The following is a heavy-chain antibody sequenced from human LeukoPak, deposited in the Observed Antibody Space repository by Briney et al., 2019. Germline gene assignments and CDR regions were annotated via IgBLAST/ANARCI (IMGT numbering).Heavy chain of an antibody. CDR3: AKGGRSGPPRGTDY. J-gene: IGHJ4*02. V-gene: IGHV3-23*01. CDR1: GFTFSSYA. D-gene: IGHD2-15*01. Sequence: GGSLRLSCAAAGFTFSSYAMSWVCQAPGKGLEWVSAISGSGGSTYYADSVKGRFTISRDNSKNTLYLQMNSLRAEDTAVYYCAKGGRSGPPRGTDYWGQGTLVTVSS. CDR2: ISGSGGST.